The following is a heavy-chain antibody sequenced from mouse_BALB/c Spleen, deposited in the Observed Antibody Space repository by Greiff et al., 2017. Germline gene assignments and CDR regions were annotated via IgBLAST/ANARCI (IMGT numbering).Heavy chain of an antibody. D-gene: IGHD2-10*01. CDR2: INPDSSTI. V-gene: IGHV4-1*02. J-gene: IGHJ4*01. CDR3: ARAYYGNYYYAMDY. CDR1: GFDFSRYW. Sequence: EVKVEESGGGLVQPGGSLKLSCAASGFDFSRYWMSWVRQAPGKGLEWIGEINPDSSTINYTPSLKDKFIISRDNAKNTLYLQMSKVRSEDTALYYCARAYYGNYYYAMDYWGQGTSVTVSS.